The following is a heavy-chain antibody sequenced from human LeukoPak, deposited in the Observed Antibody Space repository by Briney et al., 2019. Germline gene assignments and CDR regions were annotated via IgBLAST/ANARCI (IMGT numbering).Heavy chain of an antibody. D-gene: IGHD2-2*01. J-gene: IGHJ4*02. CDR1: GDSISNSGWS. Sequence: PSETLSLTCKVSGDSISNSGWSWGWVRQFPGKGLEWVSIIYSGGSTYYADSVKGRFTISRDNSKNTVYLQLNSLRVEDTAVYYCARGVWVPGSIGFDYWGQGTLVTVSS. CDR3: ARGVWVPGSIGFDY. V-gene: IGHV3-53*01. CDR2: IYSGGST.